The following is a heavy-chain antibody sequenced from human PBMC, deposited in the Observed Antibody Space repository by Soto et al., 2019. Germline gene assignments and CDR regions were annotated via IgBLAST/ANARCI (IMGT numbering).Heavy chain of an antibody. CDR2: INPSGGST. Sequence: GASVKVSCKASGYTFTSYYMHWVRQAPGQGLEWMGIINPSGGSTSYAQKFQGRVTMTRDTSTSTVYMELSSLRSEDTAVYYCARSRVRTGIVVVDRTDSWGQGTLVTVSS. CDR3: ARSRVRTGIVVVDRTDS. D-gene: IGHD3-22*01. J-gene: IGHJ5*02. V-gene: IGHV1-46*03. CDR1: GYTFTSYY.